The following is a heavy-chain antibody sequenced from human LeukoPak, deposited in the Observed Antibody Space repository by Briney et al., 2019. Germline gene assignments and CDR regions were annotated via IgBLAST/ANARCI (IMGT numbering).Heavy chain of an antibody. J-gene: IGHJ4*02. V-gene: IGHV2-70*10. D-gene: IGHD6-13*01. Sequence: SGPAQVQPTHTLTLTCTLSGFSLRTSGMCVSWIRQPPGKALECIARIDWDDDKYYSTSLKTRLTISKDTYKNQVVLTMTNMDPVDTATYYCARIRDPAYSSSWYDDYWGQGTLVSVSS. CDR1: GFSLRTSGMC. CDR3: ARIRDPAYSSSWYDDY. CDR2: IDWDDDK.